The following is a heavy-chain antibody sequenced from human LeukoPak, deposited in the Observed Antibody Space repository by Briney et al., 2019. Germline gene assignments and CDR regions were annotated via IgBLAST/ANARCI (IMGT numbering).Heavy chain of an antibody. Sequence: SETLSLTCTVSGGSISSSSYYWGWIRQPPGKGLEWIGSIYYSGSTYYNPSLKSRVTISVDTSKNQFSLKLSSVTAADTAVYYCARDLRGDSSSSFARWFDPWGQGTLVTVSS. V-gene: IGHV4-39*07. J-gene: IGHJ5*02. CDR3: ARDLRGDSSSSFARWFDP. CDR2: IYYSGST. CDR1: GGSISSSSYY. D-gene: IGHD6-6*01.